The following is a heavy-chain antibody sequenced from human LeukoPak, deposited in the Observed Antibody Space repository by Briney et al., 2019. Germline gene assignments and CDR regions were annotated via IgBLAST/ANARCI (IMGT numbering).Heavy chain of an antibody. J-gene: IGHJ5*02. V-gene: IGHV1-2*02. Sequence: SLGVSFKASGYTCTSYYMHWVRQAPGQGLEWMGWINPNSGGTNYAQKFQGRVTMTRDTSISTAYMELSRLRSDDTAVYYCARRAPAIVVVPAANAWFDPWGQGTLVTVSS. CDR2: INPNSGGT. D-gene: IGHD2-2*01. CDR3: ARRAPAIVVVPAANAWFDP. CDR1: GYTCTSYY.